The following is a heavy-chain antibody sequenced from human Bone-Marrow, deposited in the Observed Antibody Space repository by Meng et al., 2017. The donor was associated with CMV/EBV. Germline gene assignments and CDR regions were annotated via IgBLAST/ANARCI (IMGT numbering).Heavy chain of an antibody. CDR2: ISGSGGST. CDR1: TLRSSA. CDR3: AKDRVCSSTSCYFWYFDL. J-gene: IGHJ2*01. V-gene: IGHV3-23*01. D-gene: IGHD2-2*01. Sequence: TLRSSAISWVRQAPGRGLEWVSAISGSGGSTCYADSVKGRFTISRDNSKNTLYLQMNSLRAEDTAVYYCAKDRVCSSTSCYFWYFDLWGRGTLVTVSS.